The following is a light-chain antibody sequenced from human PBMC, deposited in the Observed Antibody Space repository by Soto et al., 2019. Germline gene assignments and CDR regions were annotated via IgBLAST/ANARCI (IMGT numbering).Light chain of an antibody. Sequence: IELTQAPSSLSSSIGDSVSVSCRASQGIDSYLAWYQQRPGKVPQLRIYETSILQSGVSSRFSGSGSGTDFTLTISSMQAEDFVTYYCQQYNSFWTFGQGTKVDIK. J-gene: IGKJ1*01. CDR2: ETS. CDR1: QGIDSY. V-gene: IGKV1-9*01. CDR3: QQYNSFWT.